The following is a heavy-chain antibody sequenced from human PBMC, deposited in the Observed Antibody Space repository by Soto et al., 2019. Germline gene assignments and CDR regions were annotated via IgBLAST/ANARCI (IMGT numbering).Heavy chain of an antibody. J-gene: IGHJ4*02. CDR1: GFTVDNG. D-gene: IGHD2-8*01. Sequence: PGGSLRLSCATSGFTVDNGMTWVRQTPGKGLEWVSSIDYYATNRHYADSVKGRFTISRDKARNTVALQMSNLRAEDTALYYCVSWVYAHFDKGGPGTLVNV. CDR3: VSWVYAHFDK. CDR2: IDYYATNR. V-gene: IGHV3-23*05.